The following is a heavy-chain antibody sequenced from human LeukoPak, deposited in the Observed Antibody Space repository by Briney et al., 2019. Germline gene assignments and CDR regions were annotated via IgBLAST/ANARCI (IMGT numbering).Heavy chain of an antibody. Sequence: PGGSLRFSCAVSGFAFNTYTMTWVRQAPGKGLEWVSYISSSSSTIYYADSVKGRFTISRDNAKNSLYLQMNSLRAEDTAVYYCARAFSYGDYVPPVDYWGQGTLVTVSS. CDR2: ISSSSSTI. CDR3: ARAFSYGDYVPPVDY. J-gene: IGHJ4*02. V-gene: IGHV3-48*01. CDR1: GFAFNTYT. D-gene: IGHD4-17*01.